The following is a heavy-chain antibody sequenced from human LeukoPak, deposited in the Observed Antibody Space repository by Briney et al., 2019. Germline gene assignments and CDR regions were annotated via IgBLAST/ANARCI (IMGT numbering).Heavy chain of an antibody. D-gene: IGHD6-6*01. CDR2: ISSSSYI. J-gene: IGHJ4*02. CDR1: GFTFSSYS. V-gene: IGHV3-21*01. Sequence: PGGSLRLSCAASGFTFSSYSMNWVRQAPGKGLEWVSSISSSSYIYYADSVKGRFTISRDNAKNSLYLQMNSLRAEDTAVYYCAMRSSIAAFDYWGQGTLVTVSS. CDR3: AMRSSIAAFDY.